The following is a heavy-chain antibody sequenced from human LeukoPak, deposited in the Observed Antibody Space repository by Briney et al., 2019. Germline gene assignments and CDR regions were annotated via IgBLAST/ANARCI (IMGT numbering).Heavy chain of an antibody. D-gene: IGHD6-13*01. V-gene: IGHV5-51*01. J-gene: IGHJ4*02. CDR2: IYPGDSNT. Sequence: GESLKISCKGSGYGFTGYWIGWVRQMPGKGLEWMGIIYPGDSNTRYSPSFQGQVTFSADQSIRTASLQWTSLKASDAAMFYCARHAGIAAPGPDYWGQGTLVTVSS. CDR3: ARHAGIAAPGPDY. CDR1: GYGFTGYW.